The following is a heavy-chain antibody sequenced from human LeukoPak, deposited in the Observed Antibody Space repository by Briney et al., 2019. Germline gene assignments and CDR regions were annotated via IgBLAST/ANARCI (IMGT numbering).Heavy chain of an antibody. V-gene: IGHV4-38-2*02. Sequence: SGTLSLTCTVSNYSISSDYHCGWIRQPPGKGLGWFGSIYQSGNTYYNPSLKSRVTISVDTSKTQFSLQLSSVTAADTAVYYCGRVTGYMIEDYFDYWGQGTLVTVSS. J-gene: IGHJ4*02. D-gene: IGHD3-22*01. CDR1: NYSISSDYH. CDR3: GRVTGYMIEDYFDY. CDR2: IYQSGNT.